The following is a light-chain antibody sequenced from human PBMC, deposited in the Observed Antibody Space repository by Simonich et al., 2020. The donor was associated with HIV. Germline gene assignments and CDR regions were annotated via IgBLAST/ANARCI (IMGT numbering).Light chain of an antibody. Sequence: EIVLTQSPATLSLSPGQRATLSCRASQSVSSYLAWYQQKPGQAPRLLIYEASNRATAIPARFSGSGSGTDFTLTISSLEPEDFAVYYCQQRSNYPITFGQGTRLEIK. CDR3: QQRSNYPIT. CDR2: EAS. CDR1: QSVSSY. J-gene: IGKJ5*01. V-gene: IGKV3-11*01.